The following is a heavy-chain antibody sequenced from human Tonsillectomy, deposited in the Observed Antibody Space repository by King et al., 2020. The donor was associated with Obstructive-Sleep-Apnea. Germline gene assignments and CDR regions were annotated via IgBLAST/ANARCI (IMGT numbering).Heavy chain of an antibody. CDR1: VGTFTSYA. CDR3: ARGLGEGDY. V-gene: IGHV1-69*09. CDR2: IIPILGIA. Sequence: VQLVESGAEVKKPGSSVKVSCKASVGTFTSYAISWVRQAPGQGLEWMGRIIPILGIANYSQKFQGRVTITADKSTSTAYMELRSLRSEDTAVYYCARGLGEGDYWGQGTLVTVSS. J-gene: IGHJ4*02. D-gene: IGHD1-26*01.